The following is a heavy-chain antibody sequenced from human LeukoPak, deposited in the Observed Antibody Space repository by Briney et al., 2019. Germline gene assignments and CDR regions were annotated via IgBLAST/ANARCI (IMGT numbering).Heavy chain of an antibody. V-gene: IGHV5-51*01. J-gene: IGHJ3*01. D-gene: IGHD2-8*01. CDR3: ARRFADNGLFAFDL. CDR2: IYPGDSDT. CDR1: GYSFTNYW. Sequence: GESLKISCKGSGYSFTNYWIAWVRQMPGKGLEWMGIIYPGDSDTRYRPSFQDQVTISADKSSNTAYLQWSSLKASDTAMYYCARRFADNGLFAFDLWGQGTAVTVSS.